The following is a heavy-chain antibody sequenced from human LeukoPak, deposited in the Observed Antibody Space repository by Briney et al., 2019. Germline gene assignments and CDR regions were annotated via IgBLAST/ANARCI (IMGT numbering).Heavy chain of an antibody. V-gene: IGHV3-7*01. CDR2: IKQDGSEK. CDR3: ARDRGITMIVVVN. CDR1: GFTFSSYW. J-gene: IGHJ4*02. D-gene: IGHD3-22*01. Sequence: GGSLRLSCAASGFTFSSYWMSWVRQAPGKGLEWVANIKQDGSEKYYVDSVKGRFTISRDSAKNSLYLQMNSLRAEDTAVYYCARDRGITMIVVVNWGQGTLVTVSS.